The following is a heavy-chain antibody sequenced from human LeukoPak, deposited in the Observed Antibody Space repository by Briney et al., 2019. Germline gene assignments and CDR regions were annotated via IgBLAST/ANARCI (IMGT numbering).Heavy chain of an antibody. CDR3: VRGPYGSGISNWFDP. CDR1: GGSISSYY. J-gene: IGHJ5*02. Sequence: SETLSLTCTVSGGSISSYYWSWIRQPPGKGLEWIGYIYYSGSTKYNPSLQSRVIVSVDTSKNQFSLKLSSVSAADTAVYYCVRGPYGSGISNWFDPWGQGTQVIVSS. V-gene: IGHV4-59*01. CDR2: IYYSGST. D-gene: IGHD3-10*01.